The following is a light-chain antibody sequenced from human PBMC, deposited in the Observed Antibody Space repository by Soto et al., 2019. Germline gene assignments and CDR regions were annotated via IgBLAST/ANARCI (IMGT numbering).Light chain of an antibody. J-gene: IGKJ4*01. CDR2: KAS. V-gene: IGKV1-5*03. Sequence: DIQMTQSPSTLSGSVGDRVTITCRASQTISSWLAWYQQKPGKAPKLLIYKASTLKSGVPSRFSGSGYGTDFTLTISSLQPEDFATYYCQQADSFPLSFGGGTKVDIK. CDR1: QTISSW. CDR3: QQADSFPLS.